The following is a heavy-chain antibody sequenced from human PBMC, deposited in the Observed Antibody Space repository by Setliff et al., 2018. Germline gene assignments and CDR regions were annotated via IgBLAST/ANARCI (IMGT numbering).Heavy chain of an antibody. CDR3: AKEPAVSLTEAVRRSYYDYALDV. D-gene: IGHD3-10*01. V-gene: IGHV1-18*01. J-gene: IGHJ6*02. CDR1: GYSFNDYG. CDR2: ISGHNGKT. Sequence: ASVKVSCKASGYSFNDYGVNWVRQAPGQGLEWVGWISGHNGKTMYAQKFQDRVVMTTDTDTGTAYMELRSLRFDDSAIYYCAKEPAVSLTEAVRRSYYDYALDVWGQGTTVTVSS.